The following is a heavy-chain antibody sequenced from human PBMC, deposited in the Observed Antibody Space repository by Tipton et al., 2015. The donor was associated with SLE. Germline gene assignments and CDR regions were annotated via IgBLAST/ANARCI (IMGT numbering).Heavy chain of an antibody. Sequence: TLSLTCTVSGGSISSSSYYWSWIRQPPGKGLEWIGYIYYSGSTNYNPSLKSRVTISVDTSKNQFSLKLSSVTAADTAVYYCARDGAARWDFDYWGQGTLVTVSS. D-gene: IGHD6-6*01. CDR2: IYYSGST. CDR1: GGSISSSSYY. CDR3: ARDGAARWDFDY. V-gene: IGHV4-61*01. J-gene: IGHJ4*02.